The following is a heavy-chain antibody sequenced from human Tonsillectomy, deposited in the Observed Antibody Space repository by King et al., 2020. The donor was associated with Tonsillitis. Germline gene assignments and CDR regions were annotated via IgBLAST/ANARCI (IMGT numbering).Heavy chain of an antibody. Sequence: VQLVESGGGLVQPGGSLRLSCAASGFTFSDYAMIWVRQAPGRGLEWVSVVSSTGGSTYYADSVKGRFSISRDNSKNTLFLHMDRLRAEDTALYYCARTSMGVFDYWGQGSLVTVSS. CDR2: VSSTGGST. CDR1: GFTFSDYA. CDR3: ARTSMGVFDY. J-gene: IGHJ4*02. V-gene: IGHV3-23*04. D-gene: IGHD1-26*01.